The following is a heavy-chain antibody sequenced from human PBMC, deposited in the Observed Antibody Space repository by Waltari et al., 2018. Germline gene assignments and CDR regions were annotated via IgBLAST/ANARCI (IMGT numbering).Heavy chain of an antibody. D-gene: IGHD2-15*01. V-gene: IGHV1-2*02. Sequence: QVQLVQSGSEVKNPGASLKVSCTTSGSTYTGYFIHWVRQAPGQGLEWMGWINPKTSDTKYAQKFQGRVTMTRDTSISTAYMELSNLTSDDTAMYYCATKVVGLTASGWFDPWGQGTLVTVSS. CDR1: GSTYTGYF. CDR2: INPKTSDT. CDR3: ATKVVGLTASGWFDP. J-gene: IGHJ5*02.